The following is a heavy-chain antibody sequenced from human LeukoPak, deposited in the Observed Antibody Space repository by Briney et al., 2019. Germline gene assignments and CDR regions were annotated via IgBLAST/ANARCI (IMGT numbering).Heavy chain of an antibody. D-gene: IGHD1-26*01. V-gene: IGHV1-46*01. CDR1: GYTFTSYY. CDR2: INPSSGRT. CDR3: ARDRGLVGATFCY. Sequence: GASVKVSCKASGYTFTSYYMHWVRHAPGQGLEWMGIINPSSGRTSYVQKFQGRVTMTRDMSPSTVYMELSSLRSEDTAVYYCARDRGLVGATFCYWGQGTLVTVSS. J-gene: IGHJ4*02.